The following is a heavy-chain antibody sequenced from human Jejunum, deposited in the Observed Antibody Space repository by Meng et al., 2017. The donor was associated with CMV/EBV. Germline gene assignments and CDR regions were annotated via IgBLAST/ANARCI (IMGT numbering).Heavy chain of an antibody. CDR3: ARDKIAVAGITGDY. V-gene: IGHV7-4-1*02. Sequence: QVWLLQLVSELSKLGASVKVSCKASGDTFTSYAMNWVRQAPGQGLEWMGWINTNTGNPTYAQGFTGRFVFSLDTSVSTAYLQISSLKAEDTAVYYCARDKIAVAGITGDYWGQGTLVTVSS. CDR1: GDTFTSYA. J-gene: IGHJ4*01. CDR2: INTNTGNP. D-gene: IGHD6-19*01.